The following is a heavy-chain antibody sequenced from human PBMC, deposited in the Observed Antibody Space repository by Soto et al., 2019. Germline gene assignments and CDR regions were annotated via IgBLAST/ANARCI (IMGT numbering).Heavy chain of an antibody. V-gene: IGHV4-34*01. J-gene: IGHJ6*03. CDR3: ARDPQSNYGSGSYFPTHYYMDV. D-gene: IGHD3-10*01. CDR2: INHSGST. Sequence: SETLSLTCTVSGGSISSYYWSWIRQPPGKGLEWIGEINHSGSTNYNPSLKSRVTISVDTSKNQFSLKLSSVTAADTAVYYCARDPQSNYGSGSYFPTHYYMDVWGKGTTVTVSS. CDR1: GGSISSYY.